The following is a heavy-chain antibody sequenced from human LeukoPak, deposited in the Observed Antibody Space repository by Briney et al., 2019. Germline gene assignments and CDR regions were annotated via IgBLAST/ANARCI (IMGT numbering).Heavy chain of an antibody. CDR2: ISSNGDNT. Sequence: GGSLRLSCSVSGFTFSTYVMHWVRPAPGRGLEYVSAISSNGDNTYYADSVKGRFTISSDNSKNTLYLQMSRLGADVTSVYYCVRGTRYWGQGTLVTVSS. V-gene: IGHV3-64D*06. J-gene: IGHJ4*02. CDR3: VRGTRY. CDR1: GFTFSTYV.